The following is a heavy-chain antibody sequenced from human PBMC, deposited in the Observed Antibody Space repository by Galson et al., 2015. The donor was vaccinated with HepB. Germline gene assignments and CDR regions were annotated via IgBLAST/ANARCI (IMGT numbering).Heavy chain of an antibody. CDR1: GFTFSSYA. J-gene: IGHJ2*01. D-gene: IGHD1-1*01. CDR2: ISYDGSNK. Sequence: SLRLSCAASGFTFSSYAMHWVRQAPGKGLEWVAVISYDGSNKYYADSVKGRFTISRDNSKNTLYLQMNSLRAEDTAVYYCARDHYWNASSYWYFDLWGRGTLVTVSS. CDR3: ARDHYWNASSYWYFDL. V-gene: IGHV3-30-3*01.